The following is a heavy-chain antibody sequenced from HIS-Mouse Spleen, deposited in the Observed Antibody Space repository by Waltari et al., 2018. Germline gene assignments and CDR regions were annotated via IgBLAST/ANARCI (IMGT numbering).Heavy chain of an antibody. CDR2: ISSSSSYI. V-gene: IGHV3-21*01. CDR3: ARGTSWFNWFDP. CDR1: GVTVSSYS. D-gene: IGHD6-13*01. J-gene: IGHJ5*02. Sequence: EVQLVESGGGLVKPGGSLRLSCAACGVTVSSYSMNGVLQAPGKGLEWVSSISSSSSYISYADSVKGRFTISRDNAKNSLYLQMNSLRAEDTAVYYCARGTSWFNWFDPWGQGTLVTVSS.